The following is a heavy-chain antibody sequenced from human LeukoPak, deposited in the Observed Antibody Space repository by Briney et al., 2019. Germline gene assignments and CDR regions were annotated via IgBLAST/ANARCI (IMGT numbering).Heavy chain of an antibody. D-gene: IGHD3-9*01. J-gene: IGHJ6*02. CDR1: GGTFSSYA. CDR3: ARKLYDILTGYPSRDYYYGMDV. Sequence: SVTVSCKASGGTFSSYAISWVRQAPGQGLEWMGRIIPILGIANYAQKFQGRVTITADKFTSTAYMELSSLRSEDTAVYYCARKLYDILTGYPSRDYYYGMDVWGQGTTVTVSS. CDR2: IIPILGIA. V-gene: IGHV1-69*04.